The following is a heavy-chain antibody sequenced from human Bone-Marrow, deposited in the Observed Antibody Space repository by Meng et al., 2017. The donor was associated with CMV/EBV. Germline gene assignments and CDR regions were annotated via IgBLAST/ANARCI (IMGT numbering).Heavy chain of an antibody. V-gene: IGHV3-33*01. D-gene: IGHD2-2*01. CDR3: ASSSLGYCSSTSCHDY. CDR2: IWYDGSNK. J-gene: IGHJ4*02. CDR1: GCTFGSYG. Sequence: SGCTFGSYGRHWVRQAPGKGLEWVAVIWYDGSNKYYADSVKGRFTISRDNSKNTLYLQMNSLRAEDTAVYYCASSSLGYCSSTSCHDYWGQGTLVTVSS.